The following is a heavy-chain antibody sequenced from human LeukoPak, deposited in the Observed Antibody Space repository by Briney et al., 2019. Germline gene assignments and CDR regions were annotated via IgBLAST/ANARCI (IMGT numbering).Heavy chain of an antibody. J-gene: IGHJ6*02. Sequence: GASVKVSCKVSGYTLTELSMHWVRQAPGKGLERMGGFNPEDGETIYAQKFQGRVTMTEDTSTDTAYMELSSLRSEDTAVYYCATGPPPFGVVPYGMDVWGQGTTVTVSS. CDR3: ATGPPPFGVVPYGMDV. V-gene: IGHV1-24*01. CDR2: FNPEDGET. D-gene: IGHD3-3*01. CDR1: GYTLTELS.